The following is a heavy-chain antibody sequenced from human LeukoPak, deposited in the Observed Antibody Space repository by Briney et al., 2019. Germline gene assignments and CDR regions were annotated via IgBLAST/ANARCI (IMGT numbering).Heavy chain of an antibody. CDR1: GYTFTSYG. Sequence: ASVKVSCKASGYTFTSYGISWVRQAPGQGLEWMGWISAYNGNTNYAQKLQGRVTMTTDTSTSTAYMELRSLRSDDTAVYYCAREYEGSSGGYYYYYMDVWGKGTTVTVSS. CDR3: AREYEGSSGGYYYYYMDV. D-gene: IGHD6-6*01. CDR2: ISAYNGNT. V-gene: IGHV1-18*01. J-gene: IGHJ6*03.